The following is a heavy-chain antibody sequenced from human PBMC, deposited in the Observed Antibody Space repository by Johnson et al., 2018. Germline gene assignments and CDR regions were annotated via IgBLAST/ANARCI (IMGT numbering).Heavy chain of an antibody. J-gene: IGHJ3*02. V-gene: IGHV6-1*01. CDR1: GDSVSSNSAA. CDR3: ARDRLGDDYDSRHVDAFDI. Sequence: QVQLQQSGPGLVKPSQTLSLTCAISGDSVSSNSAAWNWIRQSPSRGLEWLGRTYYRSKWYNDYAVSVKSRITINPDTSKNQFSLQLNSVTPEDTAVYYCARDRLGDDYDSRHVDAFDIWGQGTMVTVSS. D-gene: IGHD3-22*01. CDR2: TYYRSKWYN.